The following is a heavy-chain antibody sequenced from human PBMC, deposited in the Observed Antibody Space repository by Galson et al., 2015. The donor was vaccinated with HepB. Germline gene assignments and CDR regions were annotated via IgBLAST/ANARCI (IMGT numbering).Heavy chain of an antibody. CDR3: ARGRELDYYFDY. D-gene: IGHD6-6*01. V-gene: IGHV3-33*01. CDR1: GFTFSSYG. J-gene: IGHJ4*02. CDR2: IWYDGSNK. Sequence: SLRLSCAASGFTFSSYGMHWVRQAPGKGLEWVAVIWYDGSNKYYADSVKGRFTISRDNSKNTLYLQMNSLRAEDTAVYYCARGRELDYYFDYWGQGTLVTVSS.